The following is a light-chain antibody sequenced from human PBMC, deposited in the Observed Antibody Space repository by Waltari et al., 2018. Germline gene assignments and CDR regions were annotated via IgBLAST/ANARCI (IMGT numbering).Light chain of an antibody. Sequence: QLALTQSPSASASLGAPVKLTCTLSSGHSDYSIAWHQPQPEKGPRYSMKLDSDGSHTMGDGIPHRFSGSSSGAERYHTISSLQYEDDADYYCQTWGTGFVVFGGGTKLTVL. J-gene: IGLJ2*01. CDR2: LDSDGSH. CDR1: SGHSDYS. CDR3: QTWGTGFVV. V-gene: IGLV4-69*01.